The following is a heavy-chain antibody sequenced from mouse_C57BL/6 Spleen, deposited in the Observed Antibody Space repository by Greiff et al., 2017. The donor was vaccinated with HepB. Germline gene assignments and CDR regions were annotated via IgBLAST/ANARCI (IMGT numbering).Heavy chain of an antibody. CDR1: GFTFSSYA. Sequence: EVQLVESGGGLVKPGGSLKLSCAASGFTFSSYAMSWVRQTPEKRLEWVATISDGGSYTYYPDNVKGRFTISRDNAKNNLYLQMSHLKSEDTAMYYCARDGGDVGYFDYWGQGTTLTVSS. J-gene: IGHJ2*01. CDR3: ARDGGDVGYFDY. D-gene: IGHD3-3*01. V-gene: IGHV5-4*01. CDR2: ISDGGSYT.